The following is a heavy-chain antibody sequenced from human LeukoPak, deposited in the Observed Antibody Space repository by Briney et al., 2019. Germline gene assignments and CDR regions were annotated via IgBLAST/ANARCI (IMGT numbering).Heavy chain of an antibody. D-gene: IGHD3-22*01. CDR2: ISSSSSYI. V-gene: IGHV3-21*01. CDR1: GFTFSSYS. J-gene: IGHJ3*02. Sequence: PGGSLRLSCAASGFTFSSYSMNWVRQAPGKGLEWVSSISSSSSYIYYADSVKGRFTISRDNAKNSLYLQMNSLRAEDTAVYYCARAIDYDSSGYDAFDIWGQGTMVTVSS. CDR3: ARAIDYDSSGYDAFDI.